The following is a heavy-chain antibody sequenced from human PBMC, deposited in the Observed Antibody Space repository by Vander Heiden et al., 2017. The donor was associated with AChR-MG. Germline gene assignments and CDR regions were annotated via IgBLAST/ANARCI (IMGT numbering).Heavy chain of an antibody. Sequence: EVQLVESGGGLVKHGGSLRLSCAASGFTFSGYSMNGGRQAPGKGLEWVSSISSSSSYIYYADTVKGRFTISRDNAKNSLYLQMNSLRAEDTAVYYCARRYCSGGSCWGFDYWGQGTLVTVSS. J-gene: IGHJ4*02. CDR3: ARRYCSGGSCWGFDY. D-gene: IGHD2-15*01. CDR2: ISSSSSYI. CDR1: GFTFSGYS. V-gene: IGHV3-21*01.